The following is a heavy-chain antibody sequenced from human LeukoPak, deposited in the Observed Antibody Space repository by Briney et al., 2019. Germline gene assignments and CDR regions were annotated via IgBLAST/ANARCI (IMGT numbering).Heavy chain of an antibody. CDR1: GFTFSAYS. CDR2: IGISSGNT. CDR3: ARDYKYAFDN. D-gene: IGHD5-24*01. Sequence: GGSLRLSCAASGFTFSAYSMNWVRQAPGKGLEWISYIGISSGNTKYADSVKGRFTISGDKAKNSLYLQMNSLRVEDTPVYYCARDYKYAFDNWGQGTLVTVSS. V-gene: IGHV3-48*01. J-gene: IGHJ4*02.